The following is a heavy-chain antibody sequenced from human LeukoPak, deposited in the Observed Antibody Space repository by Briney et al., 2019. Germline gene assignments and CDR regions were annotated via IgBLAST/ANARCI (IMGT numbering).Heavy chain of an antibody. Sequence: GASLRLSCAASGFTFSSYAMSWVRQAPGKGLEWVSGINESGGSTYYADSVKGRFTISRENSKNTLYLQMISLRAEDTAVYYCAKGVDTRRRIGMRVVVTYYCNYWGQGTLVTVSS. CDR3: AKGVDTRRRIGMRVVVTYYCNY. J-gene: IGHJ4*02. CDR2: INESGGST. V-gene: IGHV3-23*01. D-gene: IGHD3-22*01. CDR1: GFTFSSYA.